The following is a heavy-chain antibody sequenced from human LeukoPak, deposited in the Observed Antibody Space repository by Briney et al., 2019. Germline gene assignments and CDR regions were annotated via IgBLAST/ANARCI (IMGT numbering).Heavy chain of an antibody. CDR3: ARDRYYYDSSGYFFDY. D-gene: IGHD3-22*01. CDR2: ISAYNGNT. V-gene: IGHV1-18*01. J-gene: IGHJ4*02. CDR1: GYTFTSYG. Sequence: EASVKVSCKASGYTFTSYGISWVRQAPGQGLEWIGWISAYNGNTNYAQKLQGRVTMTTDTSTSTAYMELRSLRSDDTAVYYCARDRYYYDSSGYFFDYWGQGTLVTVSS.